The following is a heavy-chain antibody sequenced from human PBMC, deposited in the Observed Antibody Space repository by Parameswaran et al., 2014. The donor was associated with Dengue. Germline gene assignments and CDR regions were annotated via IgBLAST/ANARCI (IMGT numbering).Heavy chain of an antibody. CDR2: ISAYNGNT. J-gene: IGHJ6*02. D-gene: IGHD6-19*01. Sequence: SWVRQAPGQGLERMGWISAYNGNTNYAQKLQGRVTMTTDTSTSTAYMELRSLRSDDTAVYYCARDSSGWYGGYYYGMDVWGQGTTVTVSS. CDR3: ARDSSGWYGGYYYGMDV. V-gene: IGHV1-18*01.